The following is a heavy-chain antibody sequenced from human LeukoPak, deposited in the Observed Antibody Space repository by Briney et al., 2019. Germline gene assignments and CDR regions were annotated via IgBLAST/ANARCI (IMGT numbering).Heavy chain of an antibody. Sequence: GGSLRLSCAASGFTFSDYFMTWIRQAPGNGLEWIAHMRGSGDTVTYADSVRGRFTVSRDNVKNSLYLQMNGLRVEDTAVYYCARLGVITAAGTYDYRGQGALVTVSS. D-gene: IGHD6-13*01. CDR3: ARLGVITAAGTYDY. J-gene: IGHJ4*02. V-gene: IGHV3-11*01. CDR1: GFTFSDYF. CDR2: MRGSGDTV.